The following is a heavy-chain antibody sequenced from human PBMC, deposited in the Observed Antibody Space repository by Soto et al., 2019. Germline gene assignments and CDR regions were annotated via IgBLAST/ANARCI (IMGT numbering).Heavy chain of an antibody. CDR2: IKQDGSEK. D-gene: IGHD2-15*01. CDR1: GFTFSSYW. V-gene: IGHV3-7*01. Sequence: GGSLRLSCAASGFTFSSYWMSWVRQAPGKGLEWVANIKQDGSEKYYVDFVKGRFTISRDNAKNSLYLQMNSLRAEDTAVYYFAREVCSGGSCYSDWFDPWGQGTLVTVSS. J-gene: IGHJ5*02. CDR3: AREVCSGGSCYSDWFDP.